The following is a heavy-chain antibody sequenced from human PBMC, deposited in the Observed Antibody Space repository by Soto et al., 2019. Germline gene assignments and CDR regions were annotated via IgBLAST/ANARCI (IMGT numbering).Heavy chain of an antibody. J-gene: IGHJ6*02. D-gene: IGHD2-2*03. CDR1: GGFVSSSSYS. CDR3: ARLNGYCISTNCHGYYGMDV. V-gene: IGHV4-39*01. Sequence: SETLSLTSSVSGGFVSSSSYSWGWIRQSPGKGLEWIGTMYSSENTYYNPSLLSRVTISVDTSKNEFSLRLSSVTAADTAVYYCARLNGYCISTNCHGYYGMDVWGQGTTVTVSS. CDR2: MYSSENT.